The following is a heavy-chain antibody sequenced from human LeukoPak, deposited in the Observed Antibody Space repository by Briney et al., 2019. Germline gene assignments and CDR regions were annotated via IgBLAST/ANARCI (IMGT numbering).Heavy chain of an antibody. CDR3: ARVNSGYDLPLYYYYYGMDV. CDR2: INTNTGNP. D-gene: IGHD5-12*01. J-gene: IGHJ6*02. Sequence: ASVKVSCKASGYTFTSYAMNWVRQAPGQGLEWMGWINTNTGNPTYAQGFTGRFVFSLDTSVSTAYLQISSLKAEDTAVYYRARVNSGYDLPLYYYYYGMDVWGQGTTVTVSS. V-gene: IGHV7-4-1*02. CDR1: GYTFTSYA.